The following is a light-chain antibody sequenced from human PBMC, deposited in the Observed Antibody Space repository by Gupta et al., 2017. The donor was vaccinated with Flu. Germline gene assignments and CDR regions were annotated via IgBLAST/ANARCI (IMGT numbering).Light chain of an antibody. J-gene: IGKJ4*01. CDR1: QSIGGY. CDR3: QQSYTTPLT. Sequence: DIQMTQFPSSLSASVGDRVTITCRAGQSIGGYLNWYQLKPGKAPKALIYDASNLQSGVPSRFSGRGSGTNFTVTITSLQPEDFGTYFCQQSYTTPLTSGGGTRVEIK. CDR2: DAS. V-gene: IGKV1-39*01.